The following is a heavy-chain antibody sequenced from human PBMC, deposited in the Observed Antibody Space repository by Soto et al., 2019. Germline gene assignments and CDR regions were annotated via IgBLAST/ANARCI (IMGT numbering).Heavy chain of an antibody. V-gene: IGHV3-30*18. CDR2: ISNDGSNK. J-gene: IGHJ4*02. CDR3: AKEWVYDSSGWSFDY. D-gene: IGHD3-22*01. CDR1: GFTFSSYG. Sequence: QVQLVESGGGVVQPGRSLRLSCAASGFTFSSYGMHWVRQAPGKGPEWVAVISNDGSNKYYADSVKGRFTISRDNSKNTLYLQMNSLRAEDTAVYYCAKEWVYDSSGWSFDYWGQGTLVTVSS.